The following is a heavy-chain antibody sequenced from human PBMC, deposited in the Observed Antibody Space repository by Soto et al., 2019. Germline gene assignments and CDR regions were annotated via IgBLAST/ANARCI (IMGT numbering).Heavy chain of an antibody. V-gene: IGHV3-53*01. J-gene: IGHJ4*02. CDR3: AAHYGWKVY. CDR2: IYSGGST. Sequence: SLRLCCAASGFTVSSNYMSWVRQAPGTGLEWVSVIYSGGSTYYADSVKGRFTISRDNSKNTLYLQMNSLRAEDTAVYYCAAHYGWKVYWGQGTLVTVSS. D-gene: IGHD3-10*01. CDR1: GFTVSSNY.